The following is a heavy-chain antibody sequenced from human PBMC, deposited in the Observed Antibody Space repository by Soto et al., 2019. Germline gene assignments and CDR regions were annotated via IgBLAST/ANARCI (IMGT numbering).Heavy chain of an antibody. Sequence: LSLTCPVSGESRGGGTKCCIWMMPAPGKGLEWIGYIFSSGTTYNHPPLKSRLTMSLDTSQNQFSLKLNSVTAADTAFYFCARFPSPFYFYVATVLWGQGSKVT. CDR1: GESRGGGTKC. CDR2: IFSSGTT. V-gene: IGHV4-30-4*02. D-gene: IGHD3-22*01. J-gene: IGHJ6*02. CDR3: ARFPSPFYFYVATVL.